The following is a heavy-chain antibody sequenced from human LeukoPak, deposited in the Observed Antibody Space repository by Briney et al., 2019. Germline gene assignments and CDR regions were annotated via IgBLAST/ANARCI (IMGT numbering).Heavy chain of an antibody. Sequence: GGSLRLSCAASRFTVSSNSMTWVRQAPGKGLEWVSVIYSGGSGGSTYYADSVKGRFTISRDNSKNTLYLQMNSLRAEDTALYYCARRGRAAHAFDIWGQGTMVTVSS. J-gene: IGHJ3*02. D-gene: IGHD6-6*01. V-gene: IGHV3-66*04. CDR1: RFTVSSNS. CDR2: IYSGGSGGST. CDR3: ARRGRAAHAFDI.